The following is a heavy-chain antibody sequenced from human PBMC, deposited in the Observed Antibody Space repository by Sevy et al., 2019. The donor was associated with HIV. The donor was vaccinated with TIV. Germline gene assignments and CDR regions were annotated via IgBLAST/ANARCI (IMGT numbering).Heavy chain of an antibody. V-gene: IGHV3-11*06. CDR1: GFTFSDYY. D-gene: IGHD2-8*01. J-gene: IGHJ5*02. CDR3: ARDRDCTSTSCYHWFDP. Sequence: GGSLRLSCSASGFTFSDYYMAWIRQAPGKGLEWLAYTRGSSPYVKYADSVKGRFTISIDNAKNSLFLQMDSLRVEDTAIYYCARDRDCTSTSCYHWFDPWGQGTLVTVSS. CDR2: TRGSSPYV.